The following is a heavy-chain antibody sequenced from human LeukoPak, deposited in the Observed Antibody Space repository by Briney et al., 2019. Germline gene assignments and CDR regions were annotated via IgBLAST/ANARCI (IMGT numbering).Heavy chain of an antibody. Sequence: SETLSLTCAVYGGSFSGYYWSWIRQPPGKGLEWIGEINHSGSTNYNPSLKSRVTISVDTSKNQFSLKLSSVTAADTAVYYCARMYYYENEFDYWGQGTLVTVSS. CDR2: INHSGST. V-gene: IGHV4-34*01. D-gene: IGHD3-22*01. CDR1: GGSFSGYY. CDR3: ARMYYYENEFDY. J-gene: IGHJ4*02.